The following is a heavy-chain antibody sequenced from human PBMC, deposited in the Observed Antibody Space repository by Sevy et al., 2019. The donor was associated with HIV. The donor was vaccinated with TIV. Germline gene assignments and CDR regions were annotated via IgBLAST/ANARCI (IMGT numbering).Heavy chain of an antibody. CDR3: AKDMTTVVTGYFDY. V-gene: IGHV3-9*01. D-gene: IGHD4-17*01. CDR1: GFTFDDYD. Sequence: GGSLRLSCAASGFTFDDYDMHWVRQAPGKGLEWVSGISWNSGSIGYADSVKGRFTISRDNAKNSLYLQMNSLRAEDTALYYCAKDMTTVVTGYFDYWGHGTLVTVSS. CDR2: ISWNSGSI. J-gene: IGHJ4*01.